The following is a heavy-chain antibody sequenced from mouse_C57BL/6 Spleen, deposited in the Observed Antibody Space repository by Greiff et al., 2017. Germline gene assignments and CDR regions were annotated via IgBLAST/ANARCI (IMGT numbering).Heavy chain of an antibody. Sequence: LQQSGASVKISCTASGYAFSSYWMNWVKQRPGKGLEWIGQIYPGDGDTNYNGKFKGKATLTADKSSSTAYMQLSTLTSEDSAVYFCARAPLLLLGLPGYFDVWGTGTTVTVSS. V-gene: IGHV1-80*01. J-gene: IGHJ1*03. D-gene: IGHD1-1*01. CDR3: ARAPLLLLGLPGYFDV. CDR1: GYAFSSYW. CDR2: IYPGDGDT.